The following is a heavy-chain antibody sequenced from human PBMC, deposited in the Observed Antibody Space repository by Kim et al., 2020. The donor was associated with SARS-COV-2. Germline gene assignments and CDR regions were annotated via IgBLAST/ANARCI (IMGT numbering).Heavy chain of an antibody. D-gene: IGHD6-19*01. V-gene: IGHV4-31*03. CDR3: ARAGIAVAEGYFDY. CDR2: IYYSGST. J-gene: IGHJ4*02. Sequence: SETLSLTCTVSGGSISSGGYYWSWIRQHPGKGLEWIGYIYYSGSTYYNPSLKSRVTISVDTSKNQFSLKLSSVTAADTAVYYCARAGIAVAEGYFDYWGQGTLDTVSS. CDR1: GGSISSGGYY.